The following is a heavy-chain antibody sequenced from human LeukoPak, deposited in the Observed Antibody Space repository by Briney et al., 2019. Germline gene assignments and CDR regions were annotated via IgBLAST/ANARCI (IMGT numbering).Heavy chain of an antibody. CDR2: INSDGRSA. V-gene: IGHV3-74*01. J-gene: IGHJ4*02. CDR3: ARDQLYCTGGICYFDN. Sequence: PGRSLRLSCAASGFTLSSYWMHWVRQAPGKGLVWVARINSDGRSAIFADSVKGRFTISRDNAKNTLYLQMNSLRTEDTAVYYCARDQLYCTGGICYFDNWGQGTLVTVSS. D-gene: IGHD2-8*02. CDR1: GFTLSSYW.